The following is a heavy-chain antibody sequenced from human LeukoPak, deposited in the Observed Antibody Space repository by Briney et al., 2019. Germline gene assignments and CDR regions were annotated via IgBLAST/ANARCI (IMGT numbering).Heavy chain of an antibody. CDR1: GFTFSSYA. CDR3: AKLGYCSGGSCYNWYFDL. V-gene: IGHV3-23*01. CDR2: ISGSGGST. Sequence: GGSLRLSCAAFGFTFSSYAMSWVRQAPGKGLEWVSAISGSGGSTYYADSVKGRFTISRDNSKNTLYLQMNSLRAEDTAVYYCAKLGYCSGGSCYNWYFDLWGRGTLVTVSS. D-gene: IGHD2-15*01. J-gene: IGHJ2*01.